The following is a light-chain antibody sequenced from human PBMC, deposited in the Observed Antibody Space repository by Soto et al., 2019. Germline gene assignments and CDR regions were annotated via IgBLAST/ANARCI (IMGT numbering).Light chain of an antibody. J-gene: IGLJ2*01. CDR3: ATWDDSLHGHVV. CDR1: RSNIGSNT. V-gene: IGLV1-44*01. CDR2: SNN. Sequence: QTVVSQPPSAYGTPGQRVTISCSGSRSNIGSNTVNWYRQLPGTAPKLLMYSNNQRPSGVSDRFSGSKSGNSASLAVRGLQSEDEADYYCATWDDSLHGHVVFGGGTKLTVL.